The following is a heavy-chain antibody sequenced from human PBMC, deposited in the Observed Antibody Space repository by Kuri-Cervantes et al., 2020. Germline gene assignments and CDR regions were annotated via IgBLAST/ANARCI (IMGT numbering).Heavy chain of an antibody. Sequence: GESLKISCAASGFTFSSYAMHWVRQAPGKGLEWVAVISYDGSNKYYADSVKGRFTISRDNSKNTLYLQMNSLRAEDTAVYYCAKEEWGYGDYGEDGADYWGQGTLVTVSS. CDR1: GFTFSSYA. V-gene: IGHV3-30*04. CDR3: AKEEWGYGDYGEDGADY. J-gene: IGHJ4*02. D-gene: IGHD4-17*01. CDR2: ISYDGSNK.